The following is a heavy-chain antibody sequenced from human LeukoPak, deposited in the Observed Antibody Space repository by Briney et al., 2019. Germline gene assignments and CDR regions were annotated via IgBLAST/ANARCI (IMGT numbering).Heavy chain of an antibody. D-gene: IGHD6-13*01. Sequence: PSQTLSLTCTVSGGSITNYYWSWIRQTPGETLEWIGYIYYSGSTNYNPSLKSRVTISVDTSKNQVSLRLTSVTAADTAVYYCARHSAAGIRLDSWGQGTLVTVSS. CDR2: IYYSGST. V-gene: IGHV4-59*08. CDR1: GGSITNYY. CDR3: ARHSAAGIRLDS. J-gene: IGHJ4*02.